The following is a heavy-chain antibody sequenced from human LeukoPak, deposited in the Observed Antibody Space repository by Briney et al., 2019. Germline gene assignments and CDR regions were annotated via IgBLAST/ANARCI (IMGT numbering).Heavy chain of an antibody. CDR2: ISYDGSNK. D-gene: IGHD3-10*01. CDR1: GFTFSSYG. CDR3: AKGGGWDGSGSRTVYYYYGMDV. V-gene: IGHV3-30*18. J-gene: IGHJ6*02. Sequence: PGGSLRLSCAASGFTFSSYGMHWVRQAPGKGLEWVAVISYDGSNKYYADSVKGRFTISRDNSKNTLYLQMNSLRAEDTAVYYCAKGGGWDGSGSRTVYYYYGMDVWGQGTTVTVSS.